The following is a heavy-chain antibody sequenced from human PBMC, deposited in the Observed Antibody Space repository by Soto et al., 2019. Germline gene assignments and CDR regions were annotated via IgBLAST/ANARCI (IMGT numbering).Heavy chain of an antibody. D-gene: IGHD6-19*01. CDR1: GFTFSDYA. CDR2: VSHDGRNT. CDR3: AKGGRQWLVTSDFNY. J-gene: IGHJ4*02. V-gene: IGHV3-30*18. Sequence: VQLVESGGGVVQPGRSLRLSCAASGFTFSDYAMHWVRQAPGKGLEWVAVVSHDGRNTHYADSVKGRFTISRDSSKNTVSLEMTILRAEDTAVYYCAKGGRQWLVTSDFNYWGQGPLVTVSS.